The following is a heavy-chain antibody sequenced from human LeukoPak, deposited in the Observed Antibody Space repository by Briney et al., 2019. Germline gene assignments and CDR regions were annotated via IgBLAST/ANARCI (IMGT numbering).Heavy chain of an antibody. Sequence: SETLSLTCAVYGGSFSGYYWSWIRQPPGKGLEWIGGINHSGSTNYNPSLKSRVTISVDTSKNQFSLKLSSVTAADTAVYYCARTALGFWSGYYNWFDPWGQGTLVTVSS. CDR1: GGSFSGYY. CDR3: ARTALGFWSGYYNWFDP. V-gene: IGHV4-34*01. D-gene: IGHD3-3*01. CDR2: INHSGST. J-gene: IGHJ5*02.